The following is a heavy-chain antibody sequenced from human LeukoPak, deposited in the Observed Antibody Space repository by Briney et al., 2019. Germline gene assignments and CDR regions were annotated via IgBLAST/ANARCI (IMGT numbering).Heavy chain of an antibody. Sequence: GGSLRLSCAASGFTFSSYGMHWVRQAPGKGLEWVAVISYDGSNKYYADSVKGRFTISRDNSKNTLYLQMNSLRAEDTAVYYCAKDSTTYYYDSSGYWDAFDIWGQGTMVTVSS. V-gene: IGHV3-30*18. J-gene: IGHJ3*02. CDR1: GFTFSSYG. CDR2: ISYDGSNK. D-gene: IGHD3-22*01. CDR3: AKDSTTYYYDSSGYWDAFDI.